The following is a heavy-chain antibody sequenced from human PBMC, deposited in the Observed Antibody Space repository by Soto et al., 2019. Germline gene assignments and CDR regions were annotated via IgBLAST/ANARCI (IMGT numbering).Heavy chain of an antibody. CDR1: GFTFSRHG. D-gene: IGHD3-3*01. Sequence: EMRLLESGGGLVRPGGSLRLSCAASGFTFSRHGMSWVRQTPGKGLEWVATIDNSGARTHYADSVEGRFSISRDNSWSTMDLQMNSLTTDDTAVYYCVSGIFEHFDLWGQGTLVTVSS. CDR3: VSGIFEHFDL. CDR2: IDNSGART. J-gene: IGHJ4*02. V-gene: IGHV3-23*01.